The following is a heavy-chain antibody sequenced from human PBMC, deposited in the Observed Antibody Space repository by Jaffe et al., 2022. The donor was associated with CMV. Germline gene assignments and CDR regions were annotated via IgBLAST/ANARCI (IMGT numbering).Heavy chain of an antibody. J-gene: IGHJ6*03. Sequence: EVQLVESGGGLVQPGGSLRLSCAASGFTFSSYAMSWVRQAPGKGLEWVSAISGSGGSTYYADSVKGRFTISRDNSKNTLYLQMNSLRAEDTAVYYCAKGHSSSSQYYYYYMDVWGKGTTVTVSS. D-gene: IGHD6-6*01. CDR1: GFTFSSYA. CDR2: ISGSGGST. V-gene: IGHV3-23*04. CDR3: AKGHSSSSQYYYYYMDV.